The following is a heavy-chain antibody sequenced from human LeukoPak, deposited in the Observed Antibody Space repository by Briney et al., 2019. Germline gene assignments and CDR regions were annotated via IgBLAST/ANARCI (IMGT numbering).Heavy chain of an antibody. CDR3: AKRGGPYFFDY. V-gene: IGHV3-23*01. CDR1: GFLFFNYG. Sequence: GGSLRLSCAASGFLFFNYGMNWVRQAPGKGLEWVSVVTGNGAETKYADSVKGRFTVFRDNSKNMLYLQMDRLRADDTAVYYCAKRGGPYFFDYWGQGTPVTVSS. CDR2: VTGNGAET. J-gene: IGHJ4*02.